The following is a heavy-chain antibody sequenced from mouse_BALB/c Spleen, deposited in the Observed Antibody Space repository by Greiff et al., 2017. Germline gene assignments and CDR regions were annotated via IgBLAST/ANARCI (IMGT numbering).Heavy chain of an antibody. CDR3: ARVDGYSWYFDV. D-gene: IGHD2-3*01. Sequence: EVKVVESGGGLVQPGGSLRLSCATSGFTFSDFYMEWVRQPPGKRLEWIAASRNKANDYTTEYSASVKGRFIVSRDTSQSILYLQMNALRAEDTAIYYCARVDGYSWYFDVWGAGTTVTVSS. CDR2: SRNKANDYTT. J-gene: IGHJ1*01. V-gene: IGHV7-1*02. CDR1: GFTFSDFY.